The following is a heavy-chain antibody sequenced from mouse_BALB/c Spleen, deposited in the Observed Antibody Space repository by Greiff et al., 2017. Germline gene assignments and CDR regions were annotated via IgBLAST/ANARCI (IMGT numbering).Heavy chain of an antibody. CDR2: ISYDGSN. CDR1: GYSITSGYY. V-gene: IGHV3-6*02. CDR3: ARRDPYWYFDV. Sequence: EVQRVESGPGLVKPSQSLSLTCSVTGYSITSGYYWNWIRQFPGNKLEWMGYISYDGSNNYNPSLKNRISITRDTSKNQFFLKLNSVTTEDTATYYCARRDPYWYFDVWGAGTTVTVSS. J-gene: IGHJ1*01.